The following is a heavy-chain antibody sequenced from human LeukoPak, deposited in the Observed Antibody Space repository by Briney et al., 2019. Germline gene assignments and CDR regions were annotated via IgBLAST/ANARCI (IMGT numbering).Heavy chain of an antibody. D-gene: IGHD2-21*02. J-gene: IGHJ4*02. V-gene: IGHV1-2*02. Sequence: ASVKVSCKASGYTFTGYYMHWVRQAPGQGLEWMGWINPNSGGTNYAQKFQGRVTMTRDTSISAAYMELSRLRSDDTAVYYCAREVVVVVTVSSYYFDYWGQGTLVTVSS. CDR2: INPNSGGT. CDR3: AREVVVVVTVSSYYFDY. CDR1: GYTFTGYY.